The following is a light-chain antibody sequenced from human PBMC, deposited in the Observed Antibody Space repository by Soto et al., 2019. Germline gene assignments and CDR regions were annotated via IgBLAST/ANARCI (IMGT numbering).Light chain of an antibody. CDR3: QQYNKWPAYT. CDR2: GAS. J-gene: IGKJ2*01. V-gene: IGKV3-15*01. CDR1: QSVSSN. Sequence: EIVMTQSPANLSVSPGERATLSCRASQSVSSNLAWYQQKPGQGPRLLIYGASTRATSIPARFSGSGSGTEFTLTINSLQSEDFAGYYCQQYNKWPAYTFGQGTKLEIK.